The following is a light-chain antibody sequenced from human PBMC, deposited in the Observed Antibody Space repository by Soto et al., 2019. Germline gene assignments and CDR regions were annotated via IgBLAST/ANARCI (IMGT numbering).Light chain of an antibody. CDR2: DAS. Sequence: EIVLTQSPATLSLSTXERADLYCRTSQSVSSYLAWYQQKPGQAPRLLIYDASKRATGIPARFSGSGSGTNFTLIISIFDVDDYAVDYCQQRSICPPASGGGTKGE. J-gene: IGKJ4*01. V-gene: IGKV3-11*01. CDR3: QQRSICPPA. CDR1: QSVSSY.